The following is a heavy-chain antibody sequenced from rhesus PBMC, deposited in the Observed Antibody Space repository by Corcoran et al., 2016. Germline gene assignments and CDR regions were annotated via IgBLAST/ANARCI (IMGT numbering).Heavy chain of an antibody. Sequence: QVKLQQWGEGLVKPSETLSLTCAFYGGSISGYYYWSWIRQPPGKGLKWIGYIYGNSPSTNYNPPLKSRVTISKVTSKKQFSLKMSSGTAADASVYYCARGISYSYYGLDSWGQGVVVTVSS. CDR2: IYGNSPST. J-gene: IGHJ6*01. CDR3: ARGISYSYYGLDS. CDR1: GGSISGYYY. D-gene: IGHD5-12*01. V-gene: IGHV4-73*01.